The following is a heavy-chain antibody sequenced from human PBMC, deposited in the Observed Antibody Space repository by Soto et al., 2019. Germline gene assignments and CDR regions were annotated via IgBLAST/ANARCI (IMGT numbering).Heavy chain of an antibody. CDR3: AREEEGATA. CDR1: GGSFSGYY. V-gene: IGHV4-34*01. J-gene: IGHJ5*02. CDR2: INHSGST. Sequence: QVQLQQWGAGLLKPSETLSLTCAVYGGSFSGYYWSWIRQPPGKGLEWIGEINHSGSTNYNPSLKSRVTIPVDTSKTQFSLKLSSVTAADTAVYYCAREEEGATAWGQGTLVTVSS. D-gene: IGHD1-26*01.